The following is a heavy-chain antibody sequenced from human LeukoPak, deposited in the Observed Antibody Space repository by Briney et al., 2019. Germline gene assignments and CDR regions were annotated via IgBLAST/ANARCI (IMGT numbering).Heavy chain of an antibody. CDR3: ARDSGFCSSRSCSLGY. Sequence: GGSLRLSCAASGFTFSNYGMHWVRQAPGKGLEWVAFIRYDGSNKYYADSVKGRFTISRDNSKNTLYLQMNSLRAEDTAVYYCARDSGFCSSRSCSLGYWGQGTLVTVSS. D-gene: IGHD2-15*01. V-gene: IGHV3-30*02. J-gene: IGHJ4*02. CDR1: GFTFSNYG. CDR2: IRYDGSNK.